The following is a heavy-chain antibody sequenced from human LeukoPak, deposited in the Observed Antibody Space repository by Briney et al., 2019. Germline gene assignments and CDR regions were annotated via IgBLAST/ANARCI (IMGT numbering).Heavy chain of an antibody. CDR1: GFTFSSYS. CDR3: TRGPTLIGVAGTWPLDD. V-gene: IGHV3-21*01. J-gene: IGHJ4*02. CDR2: ISSASAYR. D-gene: IGHD6-19*01. Sequence: PGGSLRLSCAPSGFTFSSYSMHWVRQAPGKGLEWVSSISSASAYRYYADSVKGRFTISRDNAKNSLHLQMNSLRAEDSAVYYCTRGPTLIGVAGTWPLDDWGQGTLVTVSS.